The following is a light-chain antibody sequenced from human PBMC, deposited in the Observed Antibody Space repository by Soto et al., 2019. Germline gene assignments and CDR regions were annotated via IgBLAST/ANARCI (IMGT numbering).Light chain of an antibody. CDR1: SSDVGNYIF. V-gene: IGLV2-14*01. CDR2: DIN. Sequence: QSALTQPASVSGSPGQSITISCTGTSSDVGNYIFVSWYRQHPGKAPKLMIYDINNRPSGVSNRFSGSKSGNTASLTISGLQAEDEADYYCSSYTSSSTLDVFGTGTKVTVL. J-gene: IGLJ1*01. CDR3: SSYTSSSTLDV.